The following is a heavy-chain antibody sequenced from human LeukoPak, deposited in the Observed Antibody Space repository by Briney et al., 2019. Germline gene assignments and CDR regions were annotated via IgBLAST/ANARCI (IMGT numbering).Heavy chain of an antibody. CDR1: GYTFTSYY. Sequence: ASVKVSCKASGYTFTSYYMHWVRQAPGQGLEWMGIVNPSGGSTSYAQKFQGRVTMTRDTSTSTVYMELSSLRSEDTAVYYCARDVAGDYYFDYWGQGTLVTVSS. CDR3: ARDVAGDYYFDY. V-gene: IGHV1-46*01. J-gene: IGHJ4*02. CDR2: VNPSGGST. D-gene: IGHD4-17*01.